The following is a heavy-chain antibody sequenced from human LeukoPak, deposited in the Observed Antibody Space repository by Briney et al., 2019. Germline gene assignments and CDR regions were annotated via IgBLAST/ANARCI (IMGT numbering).Heavy chain of an antibody. D-gene: IGHD2-15*01. CDR2: IHSGGTT. J-gene: IGHJ4*02. CDR3: ARERRYCSGDNCYSGLDY. V-gene: IGHV3-53*01. Sequence: PGGSLRLSRTASGFTFSDHYMSWFRLSPGKGLEWVSLIHSGGTTDYADSVKDRFTISRDYSKNTVNLQINSLRAEDTAVYYCARERRYCSGDNCYSGLDYWGQGTLVTVSS. CDR1: GFTFSDHY.